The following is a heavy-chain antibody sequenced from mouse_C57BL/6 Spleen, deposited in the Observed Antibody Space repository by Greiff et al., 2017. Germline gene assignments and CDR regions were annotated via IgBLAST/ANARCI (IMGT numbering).Heavy chain of an antibody. CDR1: GYTFTSYW. Sequence: VQLQQPGAELVKPGASVKMSCKASGYTFTSYWITWVKQRPGQGLEWIGDIYPGRGSTNYNEKFKSKATLTVDTSSRTAYMQLSSLTSEDSAVYYCARSADYYGSSYRYAMDDWGQGTSVTVAS. CDR3: ARSADYYGSSYRYAMDD. V-gene: IGHV1-55*01. D-gene: IGHD1-1*01. J-gene: IGHJ4*01. CDR2: IYPGRGST.